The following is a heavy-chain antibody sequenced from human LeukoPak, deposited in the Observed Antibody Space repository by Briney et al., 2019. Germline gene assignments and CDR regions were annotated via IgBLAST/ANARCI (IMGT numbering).Heavy chain of an antibody. CDR3: ARTTTVTTFAHYYYMDV. CDR1: GGSISSSNW. V-gene: IGHV4-4*02. CDR2: IYPSGST. Sequence: SETLSLTCAVSGGSISSSNWWSWVRQPPGKGLEWIGEIYPSGSTSYNPSLKSRVTISVDKSKNQFSLKLSSVTAADTAVYYCARTTTVTTFAHYYYMDVWGKGTTVTVSS. J-gene: IGHJ6*03. D-gene: IGHD4-11*01.